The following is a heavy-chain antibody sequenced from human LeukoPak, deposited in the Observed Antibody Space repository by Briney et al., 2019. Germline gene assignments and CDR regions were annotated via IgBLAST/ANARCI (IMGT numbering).Heavy chain of an antibody. CDR3: ARDQAAAGSFYFDY. Sequence: GGSLRLSCAASGFTFGAYAMHWVRQSPGKGLEWVALISYDGNNEWYADSVKGRFTVSRDNSKNTLYLQMNSLRAEDTAVYYCARDQAAAGSFYFDYWGQGTLVTVSS. CDR1: GFTFGAYA. J-gene: IGHJ4*02. V-gene: IGHV3-30*04. D-gene: IGHD6-13*01. CDR2: ISYDGNNE.